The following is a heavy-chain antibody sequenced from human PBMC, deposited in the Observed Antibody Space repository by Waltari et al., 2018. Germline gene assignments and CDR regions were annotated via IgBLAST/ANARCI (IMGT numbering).Heavy chain of an antibody. CDR2: MSGSGVTT. D-gene: IGHD3-10*01. CDR1: GFTFNNYA. V-gene: IGHV3-23*01. J-gene: IGHJ4*02. Sequence: EVQLLDSGGDLVQPGGSLRVSCAAAGFTFNNYAMSWVRQAPGKGPEWVSTMSGSGVTTYYADSVKGRFLISRDNSKNTLSLEMNSLRADDTALYYCAKEGGTAFHYGSGTLDYWGQGTLVIVSS. CDR3: AKEGGTAFHYGSGTLDY.